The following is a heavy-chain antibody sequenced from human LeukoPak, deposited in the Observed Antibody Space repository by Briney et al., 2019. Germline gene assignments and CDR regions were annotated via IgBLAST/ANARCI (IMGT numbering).Heavy chain of an antibody. CDR1: GFIFSTYS. V-gene: IGHV3-48*01. D-gene: IGHD6-19*01. Sequence: PGGSLRLSCAASGFIFSTYSMNWVRQAPGKGLEWVSYISSSSDTIYYADSVKGRFTISRDNAKNSLYLQMNSLRAEDTAVYYFARGQYSSGPEDYWGQGTLVTVSS. CDR3: ARGQYSSGPEDY. CDR2: ISSSSDTI. J-gene: IGHJ4*02.